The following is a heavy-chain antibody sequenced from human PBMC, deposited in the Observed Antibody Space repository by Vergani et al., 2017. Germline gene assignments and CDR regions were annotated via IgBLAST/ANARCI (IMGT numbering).Heavy chain of an antibody. CDR2: INPSGGST. Sequence: QVQLVQSGAEVKKPGASVRVSCKTSEYTFTNYYIHWVRQAPGQGLEWMGIINPSGGSTTYAQQFQGRLTMTRDTSTSTVYMDLSNLRSEDTAVYYCARPHGDILPPDPRRLDYWGQGTLVTVSS. CDR3: ARPHGDILPPDPRRLDY. V-gene: IGHV1-46*03. CDR1: EYTFTNYY. J-gene: IGHJ4*02.